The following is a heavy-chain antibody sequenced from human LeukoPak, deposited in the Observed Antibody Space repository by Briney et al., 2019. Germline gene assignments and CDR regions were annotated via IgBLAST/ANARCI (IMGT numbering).Heavy chain of an antibody. J-gene: IGHJ3*02. Sequence: GGSLRLSCAASGFTFSSYAMHWVRQAPGKGLEWVAVISYDGSNKYYADSVKGRFTISRDNSKNTLYLQMNSLRAEDTAVYYCARDERTHAFDIWGQGTMVTVSS. V-gene: IGHV3-30*04. CDR3: ARDERTHAFDI. CDR1: GFTFSSYA. CDR2: ISYDGSNK.